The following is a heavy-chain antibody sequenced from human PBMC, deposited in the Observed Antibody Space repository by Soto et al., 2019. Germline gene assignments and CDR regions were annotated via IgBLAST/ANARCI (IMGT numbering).Heavy chain of an antibody. CDR2: INAHSGGT. D-gene: IGHD6-6*01. V-gene: IGHV1-2*02. CDR1: GFSFTGYY. J-gene: IGHJ5*02. CDR3: AKDLTRQLAYWLDP. Sequence: ASVKVSCKASGFSFTGYYIHWLRRAPGQGLEWMGWINAHSGGTEYAQKFQGRVTLTRDTSIATAYLTLTSLTSDDTALYYCAKDLTRQLAYWLDPWGQGTQVTVSS.